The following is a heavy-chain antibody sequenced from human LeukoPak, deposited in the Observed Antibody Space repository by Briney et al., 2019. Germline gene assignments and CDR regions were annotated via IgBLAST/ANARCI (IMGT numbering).Heavy chain of an antibody. CDR3: ARDFRTNYYYYMDV. Sequence: GGSLRLSCAASGFTFTDYAMSWVRLSPGKGLEWVSIISGKGDKTYHADSVKGRFTISRDNTKNTLYVQMNSLRAEDTALYYCARDFRTNYYYYMDVWGKGTTVTVSS. CDR1: GFTFTDYA. V-gene: IGHV3-23*01. J-gene: IGHJ6*03. CDR2: ISGKGDKT. D-gene: IGHD1-14*01.